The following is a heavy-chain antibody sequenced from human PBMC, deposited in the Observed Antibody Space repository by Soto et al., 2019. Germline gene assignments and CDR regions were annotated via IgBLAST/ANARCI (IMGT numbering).Heavy chain of an antibody. J-gene: IGHJ4*02. CDR2: INHSGST. D-gene: IGHD3-22*01. Sequence: QVRLQQWGAGLLKPSETLSLTCAVYGGSFSRYYWSWIRQPPGKGLEWIGEINHSGSTNYNPSLKSRVTISVDTSKNHFSLKLRSVTAADTAVYYCARGLVTYYYESSGYSRRLYFDYWGQGTLVTVSS. V-gene: IGHV4-34*01. CDR3: ARGLVTYYYESSGYSRRLYFDY. CDR1: GGSFSRYY.